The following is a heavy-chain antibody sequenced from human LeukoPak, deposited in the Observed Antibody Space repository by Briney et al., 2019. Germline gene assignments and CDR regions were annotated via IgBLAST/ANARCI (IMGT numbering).Heavy chain of an antibody. J-gene: IGHJ4*02. CDR1: GFAFSHHN. Sequence: PGGSLSLSCTASGFAFSHHNINWVRQAPGKGLEWVASISSSSNYINYSDSVKGRFTISRDNAKNSLFHQINGLRAEDTAVYYCARKQNRVRGVSDFDYWGQGTLVTVSS. CDR2: ISSSSNYI. CDR3: ARKQNRVRGVSDFDY. V-gene: IGHV3-21*01. D-gene: IGHD3-10*01.